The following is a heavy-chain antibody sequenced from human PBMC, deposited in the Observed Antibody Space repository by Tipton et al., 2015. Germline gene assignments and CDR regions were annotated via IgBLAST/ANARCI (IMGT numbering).Heavy chain of an antibody. V-gene: IGHV3-73*01. CDR1: GFTFSDSP. CDR3: ARERYIYAIGAFDI. J-gene: IGHJ3*02. CDR2: IRSKAKGYAT. Sequence: SLRLSCAASGFTFSDSPIHWVRQASGRGLEWVGRIRSKAKGYATAYAASVKGRFTVSRDDSRNTAYLQMNSLRAEDTAVYYCARERYIYAIGAFDIWGQGTMVTVS. D-gene: IGHD5-18*01.